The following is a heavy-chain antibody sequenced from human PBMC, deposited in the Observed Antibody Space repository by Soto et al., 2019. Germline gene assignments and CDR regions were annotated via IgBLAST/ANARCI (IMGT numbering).Heavy chain of an antibody. CDR2: ISSSSSYI. CDR1: GFTFSSYS. J-gene: IGHJ4*02. V-gene: IGHV3-21*01. Sequence: EVQLVESGGGLVKPGGSLRLSCAASGFTFSSYSMNWVRQAPGKGLEWVSSISSSSSYIYYVDSVKGRFTISRDNAKDSMYLQMNSLRAEDTAVYYCARRGVVVPAAMPNLFDYWGQGTLVTVSS. D-gene: IGHD2-2*01. CDR3: ARRGVVVPAAMPNLFDY.